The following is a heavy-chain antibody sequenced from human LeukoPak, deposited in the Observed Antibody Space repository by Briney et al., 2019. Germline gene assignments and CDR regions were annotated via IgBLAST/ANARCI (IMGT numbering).Heavy chain of an antibody. V-gene: IGHV3-23*01. D-gene: IGHD5-24*01. CDR3: AGDGYYSPNYFDN. CDR2: ISSGGGST. Sequence: PGGSLRLSCAASGFTFSRHAMNWVRQAPGKGLEWVSGISSGGGSTYYAASVKGRFTISRDNSRSTFYLQINRRAAENTVFYYCAGDGYYSPNYFDNWGQGTLVTVSS. CDR1: GFTFSRHA. J-gene: IGHJ4*02.